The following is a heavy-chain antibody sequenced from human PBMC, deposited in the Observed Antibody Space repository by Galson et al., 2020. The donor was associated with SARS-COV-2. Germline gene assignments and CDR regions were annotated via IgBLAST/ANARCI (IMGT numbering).Heavy chain of an antibody. CDR1: GGSISTYY. D-gene: IGHD2-2*01. CDR3: ARLGCSSISCSSMDV. V-gene: IGHV4-59*08. Sequence: ETSETLSLTCTVSGGSISTYYWTWIRQPPGKGLEWIGYMYYSGSTNYNPSLKSRVTISVDTSKNQLPLKLSAVTAADTAVYYCARLGCSSISCSSMDVWGQGTTVTVSS. CDR2: MYYSGST. J-gene: IGHJ6*02.